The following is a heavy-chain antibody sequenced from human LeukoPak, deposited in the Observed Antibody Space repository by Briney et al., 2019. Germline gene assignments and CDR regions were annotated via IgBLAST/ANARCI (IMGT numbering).Heavy chain of an antibody. J-gene: IGHJ5*02. CDR1: GFTFSSYS. Sequence: GGSLRLSCAASGFTFSSYSMNWVRQAPGTGLEWVSSISSSSSYIYYADSVKGRFTISRDNAKNSLYLQMNSLRAEDTAVYYCARMVRGVIIGWFDPWGQGTLVTVSS. V-gene: IGHV3-21*01. CDR2: ISSSSSYI. D-gene: IGHD3-10*01. CDR3: ARMVRGVIIGWFDP.